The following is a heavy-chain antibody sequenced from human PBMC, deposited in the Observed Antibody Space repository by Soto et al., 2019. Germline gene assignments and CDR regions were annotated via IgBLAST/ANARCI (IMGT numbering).Heavy chain of an antibody. J-gene: IGHJ1*01. D-gene: IGHD3-22*01. Sequence: GGSLRLPCAAAGFNFSSYWMSWVRQAPGKGLEWVANIKQDGSEKYYVDSVKGRFTISRDNAKNSLYLQMNSLRAEDTAVYYCATSYYYDSSGYYQSDFAEYFQHWGQGTLVTVSS. V-gene: IGHV3-7*05. CDR2: IKQDGSEK. CDR3: ATSYYYDSSGYYQSDFAEYFQH. CDR1: GFNFSSYW.